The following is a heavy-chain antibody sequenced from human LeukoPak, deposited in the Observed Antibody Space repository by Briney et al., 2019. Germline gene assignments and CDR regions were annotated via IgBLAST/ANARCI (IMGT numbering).Heavy chain of an antibody. J-gene: IGHJ4*02. Sequence: SETLSLTCTVSGGSISPFYWNWIRQPPGKGLEWIGYIHYSGSTNYNPSLKSRVTISVDTSKNQFSLRLSSVTAADTAVYYCAACSYYYDSSGYYPWWGQGTLVTVSS. D-gene: IGHD3-22*01. CDR3: AACSYYYDSSGYYPW. CDR1: GGSISPFY. V-gene: IGHV4-59*01. CDR2: IHYSGST.